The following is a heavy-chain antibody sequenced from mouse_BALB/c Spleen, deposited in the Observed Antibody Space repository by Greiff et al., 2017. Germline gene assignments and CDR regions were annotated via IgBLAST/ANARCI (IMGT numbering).Heavy chain of an antibody. V-gene: IGHV1-80*01. D-gene: IGHD4-1*01. J-gene: IGHJ2*01. CDR3: ARWEYYFDY. Sequence: QVQLQQSGAELVRPGSSVKISCKASGYAFSSYWVNWVKQRPGQGLEWIGQIYPGDGDTNYNGKFKGKATLTADKSSSTAYMQLSSLTSEDSAVYFCARWEYYFDYWGQGTTLTVSS. CDR1: GYAFSSYW. CDR2: IYPGDGDT.